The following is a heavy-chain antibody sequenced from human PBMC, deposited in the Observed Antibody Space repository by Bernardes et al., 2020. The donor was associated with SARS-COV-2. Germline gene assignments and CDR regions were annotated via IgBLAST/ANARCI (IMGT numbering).Heavy chain of an antibody. V-gene: IGHV3-23*01. CDR1: GFTFSGSA. CDR2: ISGSGSAT. D-gene: IGHD4-17*01. Sequence: GGSLRLSCAASGFTFSGSAMTWVRQAPGTGLEWVSAISGSGSATYYTDSVKGRFTISRDNSKNTLFLQMNSLRAEDTALYFCAREDYELDLWGQGTLVTVSS. CDR3: AREDYELDL. J-gene: IGHJ5*02.